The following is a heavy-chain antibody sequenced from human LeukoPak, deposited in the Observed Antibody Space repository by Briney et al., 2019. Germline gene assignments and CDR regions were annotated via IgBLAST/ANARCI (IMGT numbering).Heavy chain of an antibody. D-gene: IGHD2-15*01. CDR1: GFTFSSYW. CDR3: ATIYCSGGTCSYFDA. Sequence: PGGSLRLSCSASGFTFSSYWMSWVRQAPGKGLEWVANINPGGSVAYYVDSVKGRFTLSRDNARNSLYLQMNSLRAEDTAVYYCATIYCSGGTCSYFDAWGQGTLVTVSS. CDR2: INPGGSVA. V-gene: IGHV3-7*01. J-gene: IGHJ4*02.